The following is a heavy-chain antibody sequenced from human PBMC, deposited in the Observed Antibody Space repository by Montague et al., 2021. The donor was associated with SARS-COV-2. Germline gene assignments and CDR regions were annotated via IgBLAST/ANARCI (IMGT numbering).Heavy chain of an antibody. CDR3: ARWDPQTLTLIGLRGKSASDY. V-gene: IGHV4-34*01. CDR1: GGSSSGYY. CDR2: INHSGTT. D-gene: IGHD4-23*01. Sequence: SETLSLTCAVYGGSSSGYYRTWIRQSPGKGLEWIAEINHSGTTNYNFNPSLRSRVTISVDTSKSQFSLKLSSVTAADTGVYYCARWDPQTLTLIGLRGKSASDYWGQGTLVTVSS. J-gene: IGHJ4*02.